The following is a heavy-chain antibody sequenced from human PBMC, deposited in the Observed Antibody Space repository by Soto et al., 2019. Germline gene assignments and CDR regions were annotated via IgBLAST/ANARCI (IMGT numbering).Heavy chain of an antibody. V-gene: IGHV4-31*03. Sequence: QAQLQESGPGLVKPSQTLSLTCTVSGGSISSGGYYWSWIRQHPGKGLEWIGNIYYIGSTDYNPSLKSRVTISVDTSKNQFSLKLSSVTAADTAVYYCARDPLGTPFGDCKYWGQGTLVNVSS. D-gene: IGHD3-16*01. CDR1: GGSISSGGYY. CDR2: IYYIGST. J-gene: IGHJ4*02. CDR3: ARDPLGTPFGDCKY.